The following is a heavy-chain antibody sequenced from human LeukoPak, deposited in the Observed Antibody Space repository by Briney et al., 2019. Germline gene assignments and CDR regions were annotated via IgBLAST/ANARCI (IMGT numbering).Heavy chain of an antibody. CDR2: IYYSGST. V-gene: IGHV4-31*03. Sequence: SQTLSLTCTVSGGSISSGGYYWSWIRQHPGKGLEWIGYIYYSGSTYYSPSLKSRVTISADTSKNQFSLKLSSVTAADTAVYYCARIVPYYFDYWGQGTLVTVSS. CDR1: GGSISSGGYY. J-gene: IGHJ4*02. CDR3: ARIVPYYFDY. D-gene: IGHD2-21*01.